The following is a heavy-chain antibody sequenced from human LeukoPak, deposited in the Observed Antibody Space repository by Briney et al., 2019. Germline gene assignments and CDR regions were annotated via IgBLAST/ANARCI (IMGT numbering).Heavy chain of an antibody. Sequence: KSGGSLRLSCAASGFTFSTSTINWVRQAPGKGLGWVSSISGSSSYIYYADSVKGRFTISRDNAKNSLYLQMNSLRAEDTAVYYCARESSAGGGYWGQGTLVTVSS. CDR1: GFTFSTST. J-gene: IGHJ4*02. V-gene: IGHV3-21*01. CDR3: ARESSAGGGY. D-gene: IGHD6-19*01. CDR2: ISGSSSYI.